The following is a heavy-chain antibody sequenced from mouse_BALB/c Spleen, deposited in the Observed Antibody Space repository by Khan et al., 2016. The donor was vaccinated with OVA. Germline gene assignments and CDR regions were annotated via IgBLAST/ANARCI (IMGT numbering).Heavy chain of an antibody. CDR1: GYTFTNYG. CDR2: INTYTGEP. CDR3: ARRASYWYFDV. J-gene: IGHJ1*01. Sequence: QIQLVQSGPELKKPGETVKISCKASGYTFTNYGMNWVKQAPGKGLKWMGWINTYTGEPTYTDDFKGRFDFSLETSASSADLQINKLKNEELATYFGARRASYWYFDVWGAGTTVTVSS. D-gene: IGHD3-1*01. V-gene: IGHV9-1*02.